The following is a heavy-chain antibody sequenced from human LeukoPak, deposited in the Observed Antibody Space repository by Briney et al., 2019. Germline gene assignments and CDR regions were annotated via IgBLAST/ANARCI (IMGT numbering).Heavy chain of an antibody. CDR2: MSYDGYNK. Sequence: GRSLRLSCAASGFIFSNFAMHWVRQAPGKGLEWVAFMSYDGYNKYYADSVKGRFTISRDNSKNTLYLQMNSLRAEDTAVYYCARDYYGDYRHYLDYSGQGTLVTVAS. J-gene: IGHJ4*02. CDR1: GFIFSNFA. D-gene: IGHD4-17*01. V-gene: IGHV3-30-3*01. CDR3: ARDYYGDYRHYLDY.